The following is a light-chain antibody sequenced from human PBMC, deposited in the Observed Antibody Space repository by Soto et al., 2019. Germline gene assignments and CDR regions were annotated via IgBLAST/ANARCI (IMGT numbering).Light chain of an antibody. J-gene: IGKJ1*01. V-gene: IGKV3-20*01. Sequence: EIVLTQSPGTLSLSPGERATLSCRASQSVSSSYLAWYQQKPGQAPRLLIYGASSRATGIPDRFSGSGSGTDFTLTITRLEPEDFALYYCQHYGSSPWTFGQGTKVETK. CDR1: QSVSSSY. CDR3: QHYGSSPWT. CDR2: GAS.